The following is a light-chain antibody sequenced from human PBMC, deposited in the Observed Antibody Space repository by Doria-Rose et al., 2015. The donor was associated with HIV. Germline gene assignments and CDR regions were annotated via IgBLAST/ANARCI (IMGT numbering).Light chain of an antibody. J-gene: IGKJ1*01. Sequence: EIVVTQSPGTLSLSPGERATLSRRASQSFSSTYLAWYQQKPGQAPSLLIYDGSTRATGIPDRFSASGSGTDFTLTINRLEPEDFALYYCHQYGTSWTFGQGTKVEI. CDR2: DGS. CDR1: QSFSSTY. CDR3: HQYGTSWT. V-gene: IGKV3-20*01.